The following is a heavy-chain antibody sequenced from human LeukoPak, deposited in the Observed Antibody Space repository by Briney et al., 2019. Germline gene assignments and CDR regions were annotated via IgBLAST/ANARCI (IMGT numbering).Heavy chain of an antibody. CDR2: FHTRGST. Sequence: SETLSLTCTVSHGSISSGNYYWSWIRQPAGKGLEWIGRFHTRGSTNYNPSLKSRVIISVDTSKNQFSLKLSSVTAADTAVYYCAIMVRGVSRRNYNWFDPWGQGTLVTVSS. CDR1: HGSISSGNYY. V-gene: IGHV4-61*02. D-gene: IGHD3-10*01. J-gene: IGHJ5*02. CDR3: AIMVRGVSRRNYNWFDP.